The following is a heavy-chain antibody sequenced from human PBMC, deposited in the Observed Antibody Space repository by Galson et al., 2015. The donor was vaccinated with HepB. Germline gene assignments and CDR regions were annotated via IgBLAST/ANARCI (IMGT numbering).Heavy chain of an antibody. V-gene: IGHV3-48*04. CDR2: ISGSSSIT. D-gene: IGHD3-10*01. CDR1: GFTFSRYS. CDR3: ARDRDYYGSGSYPDY. Sequence: SLRLSCAASGFTFSRYSMNWVRQAPGKGLEWVSYISGSSSITYYADSMKGRFTISRDSAKNSLYLQMNSLRAEDTAVYYCARDRDYYGSGSYPDYWGQGTLVTVSS. J-gene: IGHJ4*02.